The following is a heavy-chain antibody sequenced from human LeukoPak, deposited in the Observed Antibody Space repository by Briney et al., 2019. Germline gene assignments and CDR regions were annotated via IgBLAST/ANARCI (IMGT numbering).Heavy chain of an antibody. V-gene: IGHV4-59*01. CDR2: IYYSGST. CDR3: ARGNCGGDCYSDY. J-gene: IGHJ4*02. D-gene: IGHD2-21*02. Sequence: SETLSLTCTVSGGSISSYYWSWIRQPPGKGLEWIGYIYYSGSTNYNPSLKSRVTISVDTSKNQFSLKLSSVTAADTAVYYCARGNCGGDCYSDYWSQGTLVTVSS. CDR1: GGSISSYY.